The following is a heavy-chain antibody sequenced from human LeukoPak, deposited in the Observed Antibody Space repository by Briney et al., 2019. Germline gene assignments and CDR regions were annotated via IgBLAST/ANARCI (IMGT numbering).Heavy chain of an antibody. CDR2: IYTSGST. V-gene: IGHV4-4*07. CDR1: GGSISSYH. D-gene: IGHD3-22*01. Sequence: SETLSLTCTVSGGSISSYHWSWIRQPAGKGLEWIGRIYTSGSTNYNPSLKSRVTMSVDTSKNQFSLKLSSVTAADTAVYYCARESDSSGYDYLDYWGQGTLVTVSS. J-gene: IGHJ4*02. CDR3: ARESDSSGYDYLDY.